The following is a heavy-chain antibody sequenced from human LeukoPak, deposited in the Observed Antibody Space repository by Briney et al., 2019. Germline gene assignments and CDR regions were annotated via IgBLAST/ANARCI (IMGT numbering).Heavy chain of an antibody. CDR3: ARRGSGYSSWFDL. V-gene: IGHV4-59*01. Sequence: SETLSLTCTVSGGSISSYYWSWIRQPPGKGLEWIGYIYYSGSTNYNPSLKSRVTISVDTSKNQFSLKLSSVTAADTAVYYCARRGSGYSSWFDLWGQGTLVTVSS. J-gene: IGHJ5*02. CDR1: GGSISSYY. CDR2: IYYSGST. D-gene: IGHD3-3*01.